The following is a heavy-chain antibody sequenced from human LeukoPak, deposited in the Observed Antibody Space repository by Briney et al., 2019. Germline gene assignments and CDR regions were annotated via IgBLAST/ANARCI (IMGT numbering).Heavy chain of an antibody. D-gene: IGHD1-26*01. CDR1: GFTLSSYS. V-gene: IGHV3-21*01. Sequence: GGSLRLSCAASGFTLSSYSMNWVRQAPGKGLEWVSSISSSSSYIYYADSVKGRFTISRDNAKNSLYLQMNSLRAEDTAVYYCARVPRRSGSLDYWGQGTLVTVSS. CDR3: ARVPRRSGSLDY. J-gene: IGHJ4*02. CDR2: ISSSSSYI.